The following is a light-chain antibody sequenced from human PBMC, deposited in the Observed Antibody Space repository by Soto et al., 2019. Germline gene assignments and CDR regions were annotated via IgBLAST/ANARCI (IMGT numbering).Light chain of an antibody. CDR1: PSDVGAYNY. J-gene: IGLJ1*01. Sequence: QSGLGMPASGSGSRGRSNTRSCTGTPSDVGAYNYVSWYQQHPGEAPKLLIYEVNTRPSGVSNRFTGSKSGTTASLAVSGRQGEWGARDCGSSWCPRHISVF. CDR3: SSWCPRHISV. CDR2: EVN. V-gene: IGLV2-14*01.